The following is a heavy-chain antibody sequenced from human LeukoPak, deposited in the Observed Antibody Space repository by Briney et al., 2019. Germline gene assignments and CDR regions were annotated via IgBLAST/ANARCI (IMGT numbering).Heavy chain of an antibody. CDR3: ARLSMIRGVIPQAFDV. D-gene: IGHD3-10*01. CDR2: IYSDGST. Sequence: GGSLRLSCAASGFTVSSNCMSWVRQAPGKGLEWVSNIYSDGSTYYADSVMGRFTISRDNSKNTLYLQMNSLRAEDTAVYYCARLSMIRGVIPQAFDVWGQGTMVTVSS. V-gene: IGHV3-66*04. J-gene: IGHJ3*01. CDR1: GFTVSSNC.